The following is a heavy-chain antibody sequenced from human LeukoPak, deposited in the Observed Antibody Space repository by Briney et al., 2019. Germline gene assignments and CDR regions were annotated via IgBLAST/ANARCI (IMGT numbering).Heavy chain of an antibody. D-gene: IGHD3-9*01. CDR3: ARAPKRRYFDWLSIIDY. CDR2: ISGYNGNT. J-gene: IGHJ4*02. V-gene: IGHV1-18*01. CDR1: GYTFTSYG. Sequence: ASVKVSCKASGYTFTSYGISWVRQAPGQGLEWMGWISGYNGNTNYAQKLQGRVTMTTDTSTSTAYMELRSLRSDDTAVYYCARAPKRRYFDWLSIIDYWGQGTLVTVSS.